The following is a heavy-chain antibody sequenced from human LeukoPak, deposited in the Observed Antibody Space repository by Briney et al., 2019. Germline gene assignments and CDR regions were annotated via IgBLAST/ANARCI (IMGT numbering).Heavy chain of an antibody. V-gene: IGHV1-69*05. Sequence: ASVKDSCKASGGTFSSYAISWVRQTPGQGLEWMGGIIPIFGTANYAQKFQGRVTITTDESTSTAYMELSSLRSEDTAVYYCARAQGDGYNSAFDYWGQGTLVTVSS. CDR1: GGTFSSYA. CDR3: ARAQGDGYNSAFDY. CDR2: IIPIFGTA. J-gene: IGHJ4*02. D-gene: IGHD5-24*01.